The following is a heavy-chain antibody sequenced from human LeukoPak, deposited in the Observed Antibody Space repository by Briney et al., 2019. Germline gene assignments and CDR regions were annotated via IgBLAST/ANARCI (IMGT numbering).Heavy chain of an antibody. Sequence: ASVKVSCKASEYTFTSFDINWVRQATGQGLEWMGWMNPNTGKTGYTQKFQGRVTITWDTSIRTAYMELSSLRSDDTAVYYCVRVGYSNSYDYWGQGTPVTVSS. D-gene: IGHD4-11*01. CDR2: MNPNTGKT. V-gene: IGHV1-8*03. CDR3: VRVGYSNSYDY. CDR1: EYTFTSFD. J-gene: IGHJ4*02.